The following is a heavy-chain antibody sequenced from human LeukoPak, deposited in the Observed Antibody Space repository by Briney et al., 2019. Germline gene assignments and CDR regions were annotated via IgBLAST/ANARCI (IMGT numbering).Heavy chain of an antibody. CDR3: ATDPPRGYSYGYKN. Sequence: GASVKVSCKASGYTFTSYGISWVRQAPGQGLERMGWISAYNGNTNYAQKLQGRVTMTTDTSTSTAYMELSSLRSEDTAVYYCATDPPRGYSYGYKNWGQGTLVTVSS. V-gene: IGHV1-18*01. CDR2: ISAYNGNT. CDR1: GYTFTSYG. D-gene: IGHD5-18*01. J-gene: IGHJ4*02.